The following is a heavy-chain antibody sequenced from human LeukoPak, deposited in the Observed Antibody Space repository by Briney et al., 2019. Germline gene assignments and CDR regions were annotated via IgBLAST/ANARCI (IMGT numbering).Heavy chain of an antibody. CDR2: INPNDGDT. D-gene: IGHD2-2*01. Sequence: ASVKVSCKASGYTFTDYYMHWVRQAPGQGFEWMGWINPNDGDTNYVQKFQGRVTMTRDTSISTAHMEVSRLRSDDTAVYYCARANFLYCSSSTCLFDYWGQGTLVTDSS. CDR3: ARANFLYCSSSTCLFDY. CDR1: GYTFTDYY. V-gene: IGHV1-2*02. J-gene: IGHJ4*02.